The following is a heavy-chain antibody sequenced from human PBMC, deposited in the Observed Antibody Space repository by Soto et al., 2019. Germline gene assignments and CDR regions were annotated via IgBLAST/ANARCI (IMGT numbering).Heavy chain of an antibody. CDR2: INHSGST. CDR3: ARGTRITMVRGTSPIDY. Sequence: QVQLQQWGGGLLKPSETLSLTCAVYSGAFSGYYWSWIRQPPGKGLEWIGEINHSGSTNYNPSLKRRVTISVDTSKNQFSLKLSSVTAADTAVYYCARGTRITMVRGTSPIDYWGQGTLVTVSS. V-gene: IGHV4-34*01. D-gene: IGHD3-10*01. J-gene: IGHJ4*02. CDR1: SGAFSGYY.